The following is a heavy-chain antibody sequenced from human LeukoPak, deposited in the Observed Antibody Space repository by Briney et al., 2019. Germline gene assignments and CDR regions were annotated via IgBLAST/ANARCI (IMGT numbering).Heavy chain of an antibody. CDR2: INHSGRS. CDR1: GGSFSGYY. Sequence: SETLCLTCAVYGGSFSGYYWSWIRQPPGKGLEWMGEINHSGRSYCNPSLKSRVTIPVDTSKNQFYLKLSSVTAADTAVYYCARGLVVVPAAPLTGYHYGMDVWGPGTRVPVSS. CDR3: ARGLVVVPAAPLTGYHYGMDV. V-gene: IGHV4-34*01. D-gene: IGHD2-2*01. J-gene: IGHJ6*02.